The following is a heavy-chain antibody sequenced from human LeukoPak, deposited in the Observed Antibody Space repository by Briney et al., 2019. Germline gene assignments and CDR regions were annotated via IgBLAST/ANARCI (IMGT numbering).Heavy chain of an antibody. J-gene: IGHJ4*02. CDR1: GDSVPSNSAA. V-gene: IGHV6-1*01. D-gene: IGHD3-10*01. Sequence: PSQTLSLTCAISGDSVPSNSAAWIWIRQSPSRGLEWLGRTYYRSKWYNDYAVSVKSRITINPDTSKNQFSLQLNSVTPEDTAVYYCARSQMVRGGPIDYWGQGTLVTVSS. CDR3: ARSQMVRGGPIDY. CDR2: TYYRSKWYN.